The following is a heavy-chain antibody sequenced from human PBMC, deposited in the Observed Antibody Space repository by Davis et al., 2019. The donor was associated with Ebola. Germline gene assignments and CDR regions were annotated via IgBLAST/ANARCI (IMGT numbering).Heavy chain of an antibody. V-gene: IGHV3-30*02. Sequence: PGGSLRLSCAASGFTISNYWMHWVRQAPGRGLEWVAFVRSHGSDDHYADSVKGRFTISRDNSKNTLYLQMNSLRAEDTAVYYCARVRWTSGYYFDYWGQGTLVTVSS. J-gene: IGHJ4*02. CDR2: VRSHGSDD. CDR3: ARVRWTSGYYFDY. CDR1: GFTISNYW. D-gene: IGHD3-22*01.